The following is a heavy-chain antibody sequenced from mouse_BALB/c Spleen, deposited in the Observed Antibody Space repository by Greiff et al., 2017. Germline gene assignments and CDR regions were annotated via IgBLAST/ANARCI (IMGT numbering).Heavy chain of an antibody. CDR3: ARGPNFYYFDY. CDR1: GYSITSDYA. V-gene: IGHV3-2*02. D-gene: IGHD4-1*02. Sequence: EVKLVESGPGLVKPSQSLSLTCTVTGYSITSDYAWNWIRQFPGNKLEWMGYISYSGSTSYNPSLKSRISITRDTSKNQFFLQLNSVTTEDTATYYCARGPNFYYFDYWGQGTTLTVSS. CDR2: ISYSGST. J-gene: IGHJ2*01.